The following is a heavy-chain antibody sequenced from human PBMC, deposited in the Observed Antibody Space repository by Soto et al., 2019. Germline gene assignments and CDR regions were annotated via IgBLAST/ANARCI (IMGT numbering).Heavy chain of an antibody. CDR3: ARVGSNRGVIAATIFH. CDR2: IYHSGYT. Sequence: QVQLQESGPGLVKPSGTLSLTCAVSGGSISNSNWWSCVRQAPGKGLEWIGEIYHSGYTNYNPFLKNRVSISVDKTKNQFSLKLSSVTAADTAVYYCARVGSNRGVIAATIFHWGQGILVTVSS. J-gene: IGHJ4*02. D-gene: IGHD3-10*01. CDR1: GGSISNSNW. V-gene: IGHV4-4*02.